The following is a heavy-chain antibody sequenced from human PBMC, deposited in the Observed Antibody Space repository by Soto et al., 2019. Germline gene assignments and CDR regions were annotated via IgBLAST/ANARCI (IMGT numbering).Heavy chain of an antibody. CDR1: GCTFSSYA. J-gene: IGHJ5*02. Sequence: SVKVSCKASGCTFSSYAISWVRQAPGQGLEWMGGIIPIFGTANYAQKFQGRVTITADESTSTAYMELSSLRSEDTAVYYCARGALPPYCRAPCWLDPWGQGTLVTVFS. CDR3: ARGALPPYCRAPCWLDP. D-gene: IGHD2-15*01. CDR2: IIPIFGTA. V-gene: IGHV1-69*13.